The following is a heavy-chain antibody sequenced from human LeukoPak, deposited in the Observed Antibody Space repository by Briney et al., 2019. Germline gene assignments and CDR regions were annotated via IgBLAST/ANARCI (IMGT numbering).Heavy chain of an antibody. D-gene: IGHD2-21*02. Sequence: GGSLRLSCAASGFTFSNYWMSWVRQAPGKGLEWVANIKQDGSEKYYVDSVKGRFTISRDNAKNSLYLQMNSLRAEDTAVYYCATRLFCGGDCYSNYFDYWGQGILVTVSS. CDR3: ATRLFCGGDCYSNYFDY. CDR2: IKQDGSEK. V-gene: IGHV3-7*01. CDR1: GFTFSNYW. J-gene: IGHJ4*02.